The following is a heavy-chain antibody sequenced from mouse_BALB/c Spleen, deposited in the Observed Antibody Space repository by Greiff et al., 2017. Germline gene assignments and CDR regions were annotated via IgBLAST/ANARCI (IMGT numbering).Heavy chain of an antibody. Sequence: EVMLVESGGDLVKPGGSLKLSCAASGFTFSSYGMSWVRQTPDKRLEWVATISSGGSYTYYPDSVKGRFTISRDNAKNTLYLQMSSLKSEDTAMYYCARHIYDVYFYAMDYWGQGTSVTVSS. D-gene: IGHD2-3*01. V-gene: IGHV5-6*01. CDR1: GFTFSSYG. CDR2: ISSGGSYT. CDR3: ARHIYDVYFYAMDY. J-gene: IGHJ4*01.